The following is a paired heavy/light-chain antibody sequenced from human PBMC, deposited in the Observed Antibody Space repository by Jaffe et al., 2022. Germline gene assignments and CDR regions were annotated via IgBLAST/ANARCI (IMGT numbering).Heavy chain of an antibody. J-gene: IGHJ4*02. CDR1: GFTFSTYS. Sequence: VQLVESGGGLVQPGGSLRLSCAASGFTFSTYSMNWVRQAAGKGLEWVSYITGSSSTIYYADSVKGRFTISRDNAKNSLYLQMNSLRAEDTAVYYCASSNGALTYWGQGTLVTVSS. V-gene: IGHV3-48*01. CDR2: ITGSSSTI. CDR3: ASSNGALTY. D-gene: IGHD2-8*01.
Light chain of an antibody. CDR3: QQYYNIPRT. CDR1: QSVLYSSNNKNS. J-gene: IGKJ1*01. V-gene: IGKV4-1*01. CDR2: WAS. Sequence: DIVMTQSPDSLAVSLGERATINCKSSQSVLYSSNNKNSLAWYQQKPGQPPKLLIYWASTRESGVPDRFSGSGSGTDFTLTISSLQAEDVAVYYCQQYYNIPRTFGQGTKVEIK.